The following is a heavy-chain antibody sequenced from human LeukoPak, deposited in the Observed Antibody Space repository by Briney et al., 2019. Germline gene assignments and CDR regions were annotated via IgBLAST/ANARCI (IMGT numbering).Heavy chain of an antibody. V-gene: IGHV1-2*02. CDR1: GYTFTGYY. CDR3: ARDRVGSGWPRPFYFGL. J-gene: IGHJ1*01. Sequence: ASVIVSCKPSGYTFTGYYLHWVRQAPGQALEWLGWISPNTGATIYAQRFQGRVTMSRDTSISTAYLELSRLRSDDTAVYYCARDRVGSGWPRPFYFGLWGQGTLVIVSS. CDR2: ISPNTGAT. D-gene: IGHD2/OR15-2a*01.